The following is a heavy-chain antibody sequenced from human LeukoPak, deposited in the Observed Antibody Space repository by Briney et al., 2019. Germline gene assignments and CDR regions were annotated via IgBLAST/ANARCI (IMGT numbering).Heavy chain of an antibody. J-gene: IGHJ5*02. CDR2: MYYSGST. Sequence: SETLSLTCAVYGGSFSGYYWSWIRQPPGKGLEWIAYMYYSGSTNYNPSLKSRVSISVDTSKNQFSLNLSSMTAADTAVYYCARVDGGYCSGGSCYSNRFDPWAREPWSPSPQ. CDR1: GGSFSGYY. V-gene: IGHV4-59*01. CDR3: ARVDGGYCSGGSCYSNRFDP. D-gene: IGHD2-15*01.